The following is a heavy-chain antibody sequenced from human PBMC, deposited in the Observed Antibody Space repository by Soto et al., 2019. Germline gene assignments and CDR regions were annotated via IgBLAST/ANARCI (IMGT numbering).Heavy chain of an antibody. D-gene: IGHD1-26*01. J-gene: IGHJ5*02. CDR3: ARDVSGSHTDSNWFDP. Sequence: TSETLSLTCTVSGGSISSYYWSWVRHPPGKGLEWIGYIYYSGSTNYNPSLKSRVTISVDTSKNQFSLKLSSVTAADTAVYYCARDVSGSHTDSNWFDPWGQGTLVTVSS. V-gene: IGHV4-59*01. CDR1: GGSISSYY. CDR2: IYYSGST.